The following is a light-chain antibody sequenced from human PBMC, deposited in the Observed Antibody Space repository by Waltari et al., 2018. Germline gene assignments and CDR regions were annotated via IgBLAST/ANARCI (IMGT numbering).Light chain of an antibody. CDR1: SSNVGAGYA. V-gene: IGLV1-40*01. CDR3: QSYDSGLGGYV. J-gene: IGLJ1*01. Sequence: QSVLTQPPSVSGAPGQRVSISCTGRSSNVGAGYAVHWYQLLPGTAPKLLIYANTNRPSGVPDRFSGSKSGTSASLAITGLQTEDEADYYCQSYDSGLGGYVFGTGTKVTVL. CDR2: ANT.